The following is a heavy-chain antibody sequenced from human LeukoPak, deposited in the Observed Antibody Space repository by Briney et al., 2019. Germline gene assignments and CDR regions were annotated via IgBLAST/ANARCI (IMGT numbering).Heavy chain of an antibody. D-gene: IGHD5-18*01. V-gene: IGHV3-7*03. J-gene: IGHJ6*02. Sequence: PGGSLRLSCAASGFPFNAYWMTWVRQAPGKGLEWVANIRQDGDTKYYVDSVKGRFTISRDNAMNSLYLQMNSLKASDTAMYYCASKSYSYGLDYYYGMDVWGQGTTVTVSS. CDR1: GFPFNAYW. CDR3: ASKSYSYGLDYYYGMDV. CDR2: IRQDGDTK.